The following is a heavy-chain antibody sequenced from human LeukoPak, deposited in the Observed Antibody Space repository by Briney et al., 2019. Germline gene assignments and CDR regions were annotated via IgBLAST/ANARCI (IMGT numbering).Heavy chain of an antibody. D-gene: IGHD6-13*01. Sequence: GVSLGLSCAASGFTFTNYAMSWVRQAPGKGLEWVSSITGSGGSTYYADSVKGRFTISRDNSKDTLYLQMKSLRAEDTAIYYCAKDVPSIAVTDTTWFDPWGQGTLVTVSS. CDR2: ITGSGGST. CDR3: AKDVPSIAVTDTTWFDP. J-gene: IGHJ5*02. CDR1: GFTFTNYA. V-gene: IGHV3-23*01.